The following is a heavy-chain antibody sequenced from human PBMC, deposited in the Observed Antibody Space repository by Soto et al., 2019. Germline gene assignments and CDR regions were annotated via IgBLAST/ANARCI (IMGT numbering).Heavy chain of an antibody. CDR1: GFTFSSYA. D-gene: IGHD4-17*01. J-gene: IGHJ4*02. V-gene: IGHV3-30-3*01. CDR2: ISYDGSNK. Sequence: QVQLVESGGGVVQPGRSLRLSCAASGFTFSSYAMHWVRQAPGKGLEWVAVISYDGSNKYYADSVKGRFTISRDNSKNALLLQMNSLRAEDTAGYYCARVGRLHYFDYWGQGTLVTVSS. CDR3: ARVGRLHYFDY.